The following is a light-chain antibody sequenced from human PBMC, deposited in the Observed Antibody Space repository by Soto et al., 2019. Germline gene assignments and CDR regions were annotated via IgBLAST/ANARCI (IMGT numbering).Light chain of an antibody. CDR1: RSFASSY. CDR2: AAS. J-gene: IGKJ1*01. CDR3: LQHNSYPGT. Sequence: EIVLTQSPVTLSLSPGERATLSCRASRSFASSYLGWYQQKPGQAPRLLIYAASTRATGIPDRFSGSGSATDFTLTISRLEPEDFATYYCLQHNSYPGTFGQGTKVEIK. V-gene: IGKV3-20*01.